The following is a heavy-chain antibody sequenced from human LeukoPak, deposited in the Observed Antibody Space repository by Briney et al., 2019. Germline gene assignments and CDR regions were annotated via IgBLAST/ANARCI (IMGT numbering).Heavy chain of an antibody. CDR1: GYTSTGYY. Sequence: ASVKVSCKASGYTSTGYYIHWVRQSPGQGLEWMGWINPNSGGTDYAQKFQGRVTMTRDTSISTTYMELRSLRSGDTAVYYCARGPAAAGNVDYWGQGTLVTVSS. V-gene: IGHV1-2*02. CDR3: ARGPAAAGNVDY. J-gene: IGHJ4*02. D-gene: IGHD6-13*01. CDR2: INPNSGGT.